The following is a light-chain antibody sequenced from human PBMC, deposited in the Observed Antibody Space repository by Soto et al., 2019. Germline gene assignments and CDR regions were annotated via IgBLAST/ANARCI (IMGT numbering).Light chain of an antibody. Sequence: QSVLTQPPSVSGAPGQRVTISCTGSSSNIGAGYDVHWYQQLPGTAPKRLIYGNSNRPSGVSDRFSGSKSGTSASLAITGLQAEDEADYYCQSYDSSLSGSAVFGGGTKLTVL. V-gene: IGLV1-40*01. CDR3: QSYDSSLSGSAV. CDR1: SSNIGAGYD. CDR2: GNS. J-gene: IGLJ2*01.